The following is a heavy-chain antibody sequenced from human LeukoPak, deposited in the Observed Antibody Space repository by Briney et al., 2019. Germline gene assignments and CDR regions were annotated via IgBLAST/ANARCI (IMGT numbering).Heavy chain of an antibody. CDR2: ISAYNGNT. CDR1: GYTFTSCG. Sequence: ASVTVSCTASGYTFTSCGISWVRQAPGQGLEWMGWISAYNGNTNYAQKLQGRVTMTTDTSTSTAYMELRSLRSDDTAVYYCARDRSDGDYDYWGQGTLVTVSS. D-gene: IGHD4-17*01. CDR3: ARDRSDGDYDY. J-gene: IGHJ4*02. V-gene: IGHV1-18*01.